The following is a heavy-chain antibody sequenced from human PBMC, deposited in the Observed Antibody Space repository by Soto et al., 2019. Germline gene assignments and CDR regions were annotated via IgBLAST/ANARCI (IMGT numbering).Heavy chain of an antibody. CDR2: ISFDGGSQ. V-gene: IGHV3-30*18. CDR3: AKDSSVTAAGSGGWFDP. J-gene: IGHJ5*02. D-gene: IGHD6-13*01. CDR1: GFDFNTYG. Sequence: QVQLVESGGGVVQPGRSLRLSCAASGFDFNTYGLHWVRQAPGKGLEWVAAISFDGGSQYYADSVTGRFTVSRDKSNSTLYLQMNSLGAEDTATYFCAKDSSVTAAGSGGWFDPWGPGTLVIVSS.